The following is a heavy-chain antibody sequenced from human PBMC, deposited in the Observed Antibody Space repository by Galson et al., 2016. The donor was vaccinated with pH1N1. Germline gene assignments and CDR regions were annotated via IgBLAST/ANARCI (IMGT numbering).Heavy chain of an antibody. D-gene: IGHD6-13*01. CDR3: ATRRPTTTPGTIDY. J-gene: IGHJ4*02. V-gene: IGHV3-23*01. Sequence: SLRLSCAASGFNFNTHVMSWVRQAPGKGLEWVSVITASGDATFYGDSVKGRFTISRDNSRSTVSLQMNSLRADDTAVYYCATRRPTTTPGTIDYWGQGTLVTVSS. CDR1: GFNFNTHV. CDR2: ITASGDAT.